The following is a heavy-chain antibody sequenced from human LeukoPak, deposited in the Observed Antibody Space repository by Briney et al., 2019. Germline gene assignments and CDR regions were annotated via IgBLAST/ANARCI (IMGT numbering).Heavy chain of an antibody. CDR1: GFTFSSYA. CDR2: ISSNGGSA. V-gene: IGHV3-64*01. CDR3: ARSLRNAFDI. J-gene: IGHJ3*02. Sequence: GSLRLSCAASGFTFSSYAMHWVRQAPGKGLEYVSAISSNGGSAYYANSVKGRFTISRDNSKNTLYLQMNSLRAEDTAVYYCARSLRNAFDIWGQGTMVTVSS. D-gene: IGHD3-3*01.